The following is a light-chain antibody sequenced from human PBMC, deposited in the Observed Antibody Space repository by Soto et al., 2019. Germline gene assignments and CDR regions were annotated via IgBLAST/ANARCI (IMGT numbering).Light chain of an antibody. Sequence: QSVLTQPASVSGSPGQSITISCTGTSSYVGSYNYVSWYQQHPGKAPKLMIYEVSHRPSGVSNRFSCSKSGNTASLTISGLQAEDEAKYYCSSYTSISTRVFGGGTKRTVL. CDR2: EVS. CDR3: SSYTSISTRV. CDR1: SSYVGSYNY. J-gene: IGLJ3*02. V-gene: IGLV2-14*01.